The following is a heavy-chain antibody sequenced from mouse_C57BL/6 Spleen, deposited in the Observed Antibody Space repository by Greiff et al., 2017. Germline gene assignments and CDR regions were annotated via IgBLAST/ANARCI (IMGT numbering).Heavy chain of an antibody. Sequence: EVKLVESGGGLVKPGGSLKLSCAASGFTFSSYAMSWVRQTPEKRLEWVATISDGGSYTYYPDNVKGRFTISRDNAKNNLYLQMSHLKSEDTAMYYCARERPFDYWGQGTTLTVSS. V-gene: IGHV5-4*01. CDR1: GFTFSSYA. J-gene: IGHJ2*01. CDR3: ARERPFDY. CDR2: ISDGGSYT.